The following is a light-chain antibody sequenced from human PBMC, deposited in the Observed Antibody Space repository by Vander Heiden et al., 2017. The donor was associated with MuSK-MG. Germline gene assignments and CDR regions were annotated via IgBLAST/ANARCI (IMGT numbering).Light chain of an antibody. CDR1: QSVLYSSNNKNY. CDR2: WAS. J-gene: IGKJ5*01. V-gene: IGKV4-1*01. Sequence: DLVLTQSPDSLAVSLGERATINCKSSQSVLYSSNNKNYLAWYQQKPGQPPKLLIYWASTRESGVPDRFSGSGSGTDFTLTISSLQAEDVAVYYCQEDDSTPNTFGQGTRVEIK. CDR3: QEDDSTPNT.